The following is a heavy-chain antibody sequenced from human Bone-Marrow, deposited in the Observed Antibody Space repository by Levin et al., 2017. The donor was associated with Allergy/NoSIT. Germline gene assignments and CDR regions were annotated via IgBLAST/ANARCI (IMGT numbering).Heavy chain of an antibody. J-gene: IGHJ3*02. CDR2: IRSKTDGGTT. Sequence: PGGSLRLSCEASGFTFNNAWMSWVRQAPGKGLEWVGRIRSKTDGGTTDYAAPVKGGFTISRDDSKNTLYLQMNSLKTEDTAVYYCATDRALGAFDIWGQGTVVTVSS. D-gene: IGHD3-16*01. CDR3: ATDRALGAFDI. V-gene: IGHV3-15*01. CDR1: GFTFNNAW.